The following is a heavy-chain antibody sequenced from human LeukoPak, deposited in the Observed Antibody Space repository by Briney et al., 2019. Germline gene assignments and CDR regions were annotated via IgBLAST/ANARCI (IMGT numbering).Heavy chain of an antibody. CDR1: EFTFRSYS. CDR2: ISGSSSDI. CDR3: ARDPETNATGDY. D-gene: IGHD1-7*01. Sequence: GGSLRLSCAGSEFTFRSYSMHWVRQAPGKGLEWVSSISGSSSDIYYADSVKGRFTISRDNSKNTLYLQMNSLRAEDTAVYYCARDPETNATGDYWGQGTLVTVSS. J-gene: IGHJ4*02. V-gene: IGHV3-21*01.